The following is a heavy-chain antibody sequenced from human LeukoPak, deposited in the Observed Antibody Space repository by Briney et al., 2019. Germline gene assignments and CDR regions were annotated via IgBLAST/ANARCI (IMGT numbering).Heavy chain of an antibody. CDR1: GFTFSSYW. CDR3: ARDWGVDIVATIRAFDI. V-gene: IGHV3-7*01. D-gene: IGHD5-12*01. Sequence: GGSLRLSCAASGFTFSSYWMSWVRQAPGKRLEWVANIKQDGSEKYYADSVKGRFTISRDNAKNSLYLQMNSLRAEDTAVYYCARDWGVDIVATIRAFDIWGQGTMVTVSS. CDR2: IKQDGSEK. J-gene: IGHJ3*02.